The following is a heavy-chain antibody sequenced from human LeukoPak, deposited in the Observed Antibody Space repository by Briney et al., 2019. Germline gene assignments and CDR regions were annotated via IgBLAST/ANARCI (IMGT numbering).Heavy chain of an antibody. Sequence: SETLSLTCAVYGGSFSGYYWSWIRQPPGKGLEWIGEINHSGSTNYNPSLKSRVTISVDTSKNQFSLKLSSVTAADTAVYYCARGRAIKEYYDFWSGLPQYYFDYWGQGTLVTVSS. J-gene: IGHJ4*02. CDR1: GGSFSGYY. CDR3: ARGRAIKEYYDFWSGLPQYYFDY. D-gene: IGHD3-3*01. V-gene: IGHV4-34*01. CDR2: INHSGST.